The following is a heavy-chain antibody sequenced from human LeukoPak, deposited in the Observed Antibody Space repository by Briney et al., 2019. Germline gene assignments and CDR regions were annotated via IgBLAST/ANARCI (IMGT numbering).Heavy chain of an antibody. J-gene: IGHJ4*02. D-gene: IGHD4-17*01. CDR1: GYTFASYD. CDR3: ARADSLSDYGDYAVRAYEFDY. V-gene: IGHV1-8*01. Sequence: ASVKVSCKASGYTFASYDINWVRQATGQGLEWMGWMNPNSGNTGYAQKFQGRVTMTRSTSISTAYMELSSLRSEDTAVYYCARADSLSDYGDYAVRAYEFDYWGQGSLVTVSS. CDR2: MNPNSGNT.